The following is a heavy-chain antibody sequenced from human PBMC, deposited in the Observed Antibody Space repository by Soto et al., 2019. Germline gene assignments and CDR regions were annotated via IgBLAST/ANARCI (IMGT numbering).Heavy chain of an antibody. Sequence: QLQLQESGPGVVRPSETLSLTCTASGGSISNSSFYWGWIRQPPGKGLEWIASIYYSGSDYTNPSLQSRLTISVDRSKNQFSLKLTSVTAADTAVYFCARLGGSGHNSNYMDVWGKGTSVTVSS. CDR1: GGSISNSSFY. CDR2: IYYSGSD. D-gene: IGHD3-10*01. V-gene: IGHV4-39*01. CDR3: ARLGGSGHNSNYMDV. J-gene: IGHJ6*03.